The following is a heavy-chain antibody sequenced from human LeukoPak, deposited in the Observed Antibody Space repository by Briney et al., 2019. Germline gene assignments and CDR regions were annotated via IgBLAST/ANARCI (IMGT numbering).Heavy chain of an antibody. V-gene: IGHV3-23*01. CDR3: AKGSKGSSWGALDY. Sequence: GGSLRLSCAASGFTFSSYAMSWVRQAPGKGLEWGSAISGSGGSTYYADSVNGRFTISRDNSKNTLYLQMNSLRAEDTAVYYCAKGSKGSSWGALDYWGQGTLVTVSS. D-gene: IGHD6-13*01. CDR2: ISGSGGST. CDR1: GFTFSSYA. J-gene: IGHJ4*02.